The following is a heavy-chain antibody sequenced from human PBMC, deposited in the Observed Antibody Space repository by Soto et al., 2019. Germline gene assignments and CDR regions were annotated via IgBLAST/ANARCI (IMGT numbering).Heavy chain of an antibody. Sequence: GASVKVSCKVSGYTLTELSMHWARQAPGKGLEWMGGFDPEDGETIYAQKFQGRVTMTEDTSTDTAYMELSSLRSEDTAVYYCATDRIYSYGYWRYLGYWGQGTLVTVSS. CDR3: ATDRIYSYGYWRYLGY. CDR2: FDPEDGET. D-gene: IGHD5-18*01. CDR1: GYTLTELS. V-gene: IGHV1-24*01. J-gene: IGHJ4*02.